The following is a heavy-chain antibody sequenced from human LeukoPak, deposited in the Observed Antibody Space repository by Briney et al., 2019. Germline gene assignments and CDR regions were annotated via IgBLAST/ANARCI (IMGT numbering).Heavy chain of an antibody. D-gene: IGHD2-15*01. J-gene: IGHJ4*02. V-gene: IGHV4-59*01. CDR1: GGSISSYC. CDR3: ARYPAAVVAAMGFDY. Sequence: SETLSLTCTVSGGSISSYCWSWIRQPPGKGLEWIWYIYYSGSTNYNPSLKSRFTISVDTSKNHFSLKLSSVTAADTAVYYCARYPAAVVAAMGFDYWGQGTLVTVSS. CDR2: IYYSGST.